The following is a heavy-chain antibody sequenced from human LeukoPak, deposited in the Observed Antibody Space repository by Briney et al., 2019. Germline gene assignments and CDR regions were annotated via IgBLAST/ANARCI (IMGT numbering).Heavy chain of an antibody. D-gene: IGHD1-26*01. CDR1: GFTFSNYA. CDR2: IGSSGDYT. CDR3: AKDLVGSNPHDY. V-gene: IGHV3-23*01. Sequence: PGGSLRLSCAASGFTFSNYAMTWVRQAPGKGLEWVSGIGSSGDYTYYADSVEGRFTISRDNSKNTLFLQMSSLRVEDTAVYYCAKDLVGSNPHDYWGQGTLVTVSS. J-gene: IGHJ4*02.